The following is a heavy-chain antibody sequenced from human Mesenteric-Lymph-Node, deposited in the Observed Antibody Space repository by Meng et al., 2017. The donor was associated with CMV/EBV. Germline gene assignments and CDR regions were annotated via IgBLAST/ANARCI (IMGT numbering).Heavy chain of an antibody. CDR1: GGSFSGYY. CDR3: ARGSPRDSDYYYYGMDV. J-gene: IGHJ6*02. Sequence: SETLSLTCAVYGGSFSGYYWSWIRQPPGKGLEWIGEINHSGSTNYTPSLKSRVTISVDTSKNQFSLKLNSVTAADTAVYYCARGSPRDSDYYYYGMDVWGQGTTVTVSS. V-gene: IGHV4-34*01. CDR2: INHSGST. D-gene: IGHD3/OR15-3a*01.